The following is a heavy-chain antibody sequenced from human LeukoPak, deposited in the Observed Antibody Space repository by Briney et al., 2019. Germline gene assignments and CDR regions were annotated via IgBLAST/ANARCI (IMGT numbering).Heavy chain of an antibody. D-gene: IGHD3-10*01. Sequence: GGSLRLSCAASGFTFSSYGMHWVRQAPGKGLEWVAVISYDGSNKYYADSVKGRFTISRDNSKNTLYLQMNSLRAEDTAVYYCAKHGNDGSGSFDPWGQGTLVTVSS. V-gene: IGHV3-30*18. CDR3: AKHGNDGSGSFDP. CDR1: GFTFSSYG. CDR2: ISYDGSNK. J-gene: IGHJ5*02.